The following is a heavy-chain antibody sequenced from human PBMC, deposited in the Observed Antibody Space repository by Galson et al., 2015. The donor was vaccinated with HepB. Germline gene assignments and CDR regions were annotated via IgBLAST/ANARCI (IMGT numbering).Heavy chain of an antibody. J-gene: IGHJ4*02. CDR3: VREYPGRSWDY. CDR1: GYTFTSHS. D-gene: IGHD6-6*01. CDR2: INPSDGTT. V-gene: IGHV1-46*03. Sequence: SVKVSCKASGYTFTSHSIHWVRQAPGQGLEWMGLINPSDGTTNDAQKFQARVSMTKDTSTSTLYMQLSSLTSEDTAVYYCVREYPGRSWDYWGQGTLVTVSS.